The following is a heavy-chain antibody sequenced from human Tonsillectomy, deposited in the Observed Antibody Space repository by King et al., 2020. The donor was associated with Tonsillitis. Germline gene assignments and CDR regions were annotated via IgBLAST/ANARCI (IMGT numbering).Heavy chain of an antibody. CDR2: IYRGGST. Sequence: QLVQSGGGLIQPGGSLRLSCAASGVTVSDNYMSWVRQAPGKGLEWVAVIYRGGSTYYAYFVKGRFTISRDTSNNTLYLPMSSLRAEDTAVYYCTREGGWLGELPSIWGQGTLVTVSS. D-gene: IGHD3-10*01. CDR1: GVTVSDNY. V-gene: IGHV3-53*01. CDR3: TREGGWLGELPSI. J-gene: IGHJ4*02.